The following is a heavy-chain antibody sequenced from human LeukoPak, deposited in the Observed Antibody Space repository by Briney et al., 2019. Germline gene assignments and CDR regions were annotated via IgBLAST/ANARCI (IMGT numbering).Heavy chain of an antibody. V-gene: IGHV4-38-2*01. CDR1: GYSISSGYY. J-gene: IGHJ4*02. Sequence: SETLSLTCAVSGYSISSGYYWGWIRQPSGKGLEWIGSIYHSGSTYYNPSLKSRVTISVDTSKNQFSLKLSSVTAADTAVYYCARVSQQLVRGGFDYWGQGTLVTVSS. CDR2: IYHSGST. D-gene: IGHD6-13*01. CDR3: ARVSQQLVRGGFDY.